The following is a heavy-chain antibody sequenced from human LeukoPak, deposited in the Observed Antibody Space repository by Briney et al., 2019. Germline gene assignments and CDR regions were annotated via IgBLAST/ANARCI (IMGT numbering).Heavy chain of an antibody. CDR3: AKVSVDTAMVTEYYFDY. J-gene: IGHJ4*02. Sequence: GGSLRLSCAASGFTSSSYAMSWVRQAPGKGLEWVSAISGSGGSTYYADSVKGRFTISRDNSKNTLYLKMNSLRAEDTAVYYCAKVSVDTAMVTEYYFDYWGQGTLVTVSS. V-gene: IGHV3-23*01. D-gene: IGHD5-18*01. CDR1: GFTSSSYA. CDR2: ISGSGGST.